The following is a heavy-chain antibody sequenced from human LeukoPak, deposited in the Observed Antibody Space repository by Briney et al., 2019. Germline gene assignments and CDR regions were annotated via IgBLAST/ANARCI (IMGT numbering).Heavy chain of an antibody. D-gene: IGHD6-19*01. J-gene: IGHJ3*02. CDR3: ARVGIAVAGNGGAFDI. CDR2: ISYDGSNK. Sequence: PGRSLRLSCAASGFTFSSYAMHWVRQAPGRGLEWVAVISYDGSNKYYADSVKGQFTISRDNSKNTLYLQMNSLRAEDTAVYYCARVGIAVAGNGGAFDIWGQGTMVTVSS. V-gene: IGHV3-30*04. CDR1: GFTFSSYA.